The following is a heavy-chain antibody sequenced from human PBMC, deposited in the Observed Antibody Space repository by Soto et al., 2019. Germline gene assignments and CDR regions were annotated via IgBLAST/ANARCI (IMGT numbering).Heavy chain of an antibody. CDR2: ISGSGGST. CDR1: GFTFSSYA. V-gene: IGHV3-23*01. D-gene: IGHD6-19*01. J-gene: IGHJ4*02. Sequence: GGSLRLSCAASGFTFSSYAMSWVRQAPGKGLEWVSAISGSGGSTYYADSVKGRFTISRDNSKNTLYLQMNSLRAEDTAVYYCAKDGGHGSGWPSAFDYWGQGTLVTVSS. CDR3: AKDGGHGSGWPSAFDY.